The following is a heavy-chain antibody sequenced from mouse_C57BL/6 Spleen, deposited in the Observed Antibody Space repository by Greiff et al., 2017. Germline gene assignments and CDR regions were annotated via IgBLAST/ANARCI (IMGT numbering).Heavy chain of an antibody. J-gene: IGHJ2*01. CDR2: ISSGGSYT. CDR1: GFTFSSYG. CDR3: ARGDSSNDY. D-gene: IGHD3-2*02. Sequence: EVQVVESGGDLVKPGGSLKLSCAASGFTFSSYGMSWVRQTPDKRLEWVATISSGGSYTYYPDSVKGRFTISRDNAKNTLYLQMSSLKSEDTAMYYCARGDSSNDYWGQGTTLTVSS. V-gene: IGHV5-6*01.